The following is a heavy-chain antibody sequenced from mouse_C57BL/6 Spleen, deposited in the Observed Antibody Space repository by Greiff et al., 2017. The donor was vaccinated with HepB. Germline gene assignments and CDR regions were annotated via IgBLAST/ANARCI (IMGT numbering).Heavy chain of an antibody. CDR2: IDPETGGT. CDR3: TKHYGPWYFDV. J-gene: IGHJ1*03. CDR1: GYTFTDYE. V-gene: IGHV1-15*01. D-gene: IGHD1-1*01. Sequence: QVQLQQSGAELVRPGASVTLSCKASGYTFTDYEMHWVKQTPVHGLEWIGAIDPETGGTAYNQKFKGRAILTADKSSSTAYMELRSLTSEDSAVYYCTKHYGPWYFDVWGTGTTVTVSS.